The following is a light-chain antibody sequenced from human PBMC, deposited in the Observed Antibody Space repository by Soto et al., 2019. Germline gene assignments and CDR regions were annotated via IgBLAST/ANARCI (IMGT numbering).Light chain of an antibody. J-gene: IGKJ2*02. CDR1: QSLSSSY. Sequence: EIVLTQSPGTLSLSPGERATLSCRASQSLSSSYLAWYQQKPGQAPRLLIYRASSRATGIPDRFSGSGSGTDFTLTISRLEPEDFAVYYCQQYGRSPRTFGQGTNLEIK. V-gene: IGKV3-20*01. CDR2: RAS. CDR3: QQYGRSPRT.